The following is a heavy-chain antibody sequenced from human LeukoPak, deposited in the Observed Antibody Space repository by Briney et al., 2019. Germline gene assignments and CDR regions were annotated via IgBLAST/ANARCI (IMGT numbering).Heavy chain of an antibody. D-gene: IGHD3-3*01. CDR2: IKQDRSEK. Sequence: SGGSLRLSCAASGFSFTNYWMSWVRQAPGKGLEFVANIKQDRSEKYYVDSVKGRFTISRDNAKNSLYLQMNSLRAEDTAVYYCARLREIPVFGVVTKSTSYFDYWGQGTLVTVSS. CDR3: ARLREIPVFGVVTKSTSYFDY. V-gene: IGHV3-7*01. J-gene: IGHJ4*02. CDR1: GFSFTNYW.